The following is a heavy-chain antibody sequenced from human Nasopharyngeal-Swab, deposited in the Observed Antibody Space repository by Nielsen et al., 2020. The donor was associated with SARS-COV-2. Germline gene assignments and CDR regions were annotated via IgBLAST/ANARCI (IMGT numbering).Heavy chain of an antibody. CDR3: ARPSRHFWSGQDPWFDP. V-gene: IGHV4-39*01. CDR2: IYYSGST. Sequence: SETLPLTCTVSGGSISSSSYYWGWIRQPPGKGLEWIGSIYYSGSTYYNPSLKSRVTISVDTSKNQFSLKLSSVTAADTAVYYCARPSRHFWSGQDPWFDPWGQGTLVTVSS. CDR1: GGSISSSSYY. D-gene: IGHD3-3*02. J-gene: IGHJ5*02.